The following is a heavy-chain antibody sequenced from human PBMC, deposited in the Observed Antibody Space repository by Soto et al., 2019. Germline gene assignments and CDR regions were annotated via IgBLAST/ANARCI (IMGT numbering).Heavy chain of an antibody. J-gene: IGHJ4*02. CDR3: ARGGRGSSGHRLLDY. CDR1: GGTFSSYA. D-gene: IGHD6-19*01. Sequence: SVKVSCKASGGTFSSYAISWVRQAPGQGLEWMGGIIPIFGTANYAQKFQGRATITADESTSTVYMELSSLRSEDTAVYYCARGGRGSSGHRLLDYWGQGTLVTVSS. CDR2: IIPIFGTA. V-gene: IGHV1-69*13.